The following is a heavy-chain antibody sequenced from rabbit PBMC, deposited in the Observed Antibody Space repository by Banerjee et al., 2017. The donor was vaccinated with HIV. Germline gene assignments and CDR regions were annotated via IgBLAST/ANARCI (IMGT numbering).Heavy chain of an antibody. D-gene: IGHD1-1*01. V-gene: IGHV1S45*01. Sequence: QEQLEESGGGLVQPEGSLTLTCTASGFSFSSGYDMCWVRQPPGKGLEWIACIYTSTGNTVYASWAKGRFTISKTSSTTVTLQMTSLTAADTATYFCARGADNNWYIPYFRLWGQGTLVTVS. CDR2: IYTSTGNT. CDR3: ARGADNNWYIPYFRL. J-gene: IGHJ4*01. CDR1: GFSFSSGYD.